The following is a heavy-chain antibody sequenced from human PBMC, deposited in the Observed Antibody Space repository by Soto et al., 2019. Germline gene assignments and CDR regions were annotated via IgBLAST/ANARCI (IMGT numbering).Heavy chain of an antibody. V-gene: IGHV3-53*01. CDR2: IYSGGST. Sequence: PSETLSLTCTVSGGSISSSSYYMRWVRQAPGKGLEWVSVIYSGGSTYYADSVKGRLTISRDNSKNTLYLQMNSLRAEDTAVYYCARAPPPFWSGTNYYYYGMDVWGQGTTVTVSS. CDR1: GGSISSSSYY. D-gene: IGHD3-3*01. J-gene: IGHJ6*02. CDR3: ARAPPPFWSGTNYYYYGMDV.